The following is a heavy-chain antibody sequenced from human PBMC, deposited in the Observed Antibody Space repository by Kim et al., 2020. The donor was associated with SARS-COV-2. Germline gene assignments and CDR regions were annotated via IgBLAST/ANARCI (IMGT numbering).Heavy chain of an antibody. CDR1: GYTLTELS. D-gene: IGHD3-22*01. CDR3: ATLDSSGYYKEYYFDY. J-gene: IGHJ4*02. CDR2: FDPEDGET. V-gene: IGHV1-24*01. Sequence: ASVKVSCKVSGYTLTELSMHWVRQAPGKGLEWMGGFDPEDGETIYAQKFQVRVTMTEDTSTDTAYMDLSSLRSEDTAVYYCATLDSSGYYKEYYFDYWGQGTVVTVSS.